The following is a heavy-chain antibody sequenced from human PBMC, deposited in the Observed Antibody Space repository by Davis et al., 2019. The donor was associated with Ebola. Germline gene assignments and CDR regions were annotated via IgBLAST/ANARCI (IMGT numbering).Heavy chain of an antibody. Sequence: SVKVSCKASGGTFSSYAISWVRQAPGQGLEWMGGIIPIFGTANYAQKFQGRVTMTEDTSTDTAYMELSSLRFEDTAVYYCAICGGDCIGYYGMDVWGQGTTVTVSS. D-gene: IGHD2-21*02. CDR1: GGTFSSYA. J-gene: IGHJ6*02. CDR3: AICGGDCIGYYGMDV. V-gene: IGHV1-69*06. CDR2: IIPIFGTA.